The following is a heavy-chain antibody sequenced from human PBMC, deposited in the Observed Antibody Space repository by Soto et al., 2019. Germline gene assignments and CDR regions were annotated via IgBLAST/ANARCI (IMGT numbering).Heavy chain of an antibody. CDR3: ATSRSFDY. D-gene: IGHD3-10*01. CDR2: ISTDSSRA. J-gene: IGHJ4*02. CDR1: GFTFNTFE. V-gene: IGHV3-48*03. Sequence: LRLSCAASGFTFNTFEMSWVRQAPGRGLEWVSFISTDSSRAYYADAVMGRFTISRDNAKNSLYLQMNSLRAEDTAVYYCATSRSFDYWGQGALVTVSS.